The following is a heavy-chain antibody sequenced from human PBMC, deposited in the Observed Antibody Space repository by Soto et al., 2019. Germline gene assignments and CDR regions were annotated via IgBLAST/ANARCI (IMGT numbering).Heavy chain of an antibody. V-gene: IGHV4-31*03. J-gene: IGHJ4*02. CDR2: IYNTGST. CDR1: GGSIRSSGYY. D-gene: IGHD3-10*01. CDR3: ARGSYGSGSYFQAYFDL. Sequence: QVELQESGPGLVKPSQTLSLICTVSGGSIRSSGYYWSWIRKPPGKGLEWIGYIYNTGSTRYSPSLRSRLSISVDTSKGQFSLSLCSVTAADTAVYYCARGSYGSGSYFQAYFDLWGQGTLVSVSS.